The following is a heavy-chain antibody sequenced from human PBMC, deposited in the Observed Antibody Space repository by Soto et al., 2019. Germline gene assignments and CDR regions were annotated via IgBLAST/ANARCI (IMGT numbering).Heavy chain of an antibody. CDR1: GGSISSGGYS. CDR2: MYHSGST. Sequence: SETLSLTCAVSGGSISSGGYSWSWIRQPPGKGPEWIGYMYHSGSTYYNPSLKSRVTISIDRSKNQFSLKLSSVTAADTAVYYCASRKSSPYFDYWGQGTLVTVSS. D-gene: IGHD3-10*01. V-gene: IGHV4-30-2*01. CDR3: ASRKSSPYFDY. J-gene: IGHJ4*02.